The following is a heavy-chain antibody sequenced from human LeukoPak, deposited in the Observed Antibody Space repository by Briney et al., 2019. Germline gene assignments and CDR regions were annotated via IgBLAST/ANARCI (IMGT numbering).Heavy chain of an antibody. D-gene: IGHD1-1*01. CDR1: SDSINNKY. Sequence: SETLSLTSSVSSDSINNKYWSWIRQAAGKGLEWIGRVFSSGTTYYNPSLKSRVTMTVDTSKNQFSLNLNSVTASDTAVYYCARDQGYTYWLTQYFDYWGQGMLVTVSS. CDR3: ARDQGYTYWLTQYFDY. J-gene: IGHJ4*02. CDR2: VFSSGTT. V-gene: IGHV4-4*07.